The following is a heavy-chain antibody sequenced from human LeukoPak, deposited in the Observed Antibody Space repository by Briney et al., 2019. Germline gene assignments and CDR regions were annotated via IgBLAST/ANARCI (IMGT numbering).Heavy chain of an antibody. Sequence: GGSLRLSCAASGFTFSSYTMNWVRQAPGKGLEWVSSLSSGSTYIYYADSVKGRFTISRDNAKNSLYLQMNSLRAEDTAVYYCARDRRESGYYYEVSYYFDYWGQGTLVTVSS. V-gene: IGHV3-21*01. CDR1: GFTFSSYT. CDR3: ARDRRESGYYYEVSYYFDY. D-gene: IGHD3-22*01. J-gene: IGHJ4*02. CDR2: LSSGSTYI.